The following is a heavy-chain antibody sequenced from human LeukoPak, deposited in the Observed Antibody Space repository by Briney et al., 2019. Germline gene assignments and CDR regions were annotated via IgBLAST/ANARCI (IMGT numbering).Heavy chain of an antibody. V-gene: IGHV3-7*01. Sequence: GGSLRLSCAASGFTFSSYWMSWVRQAPGKGLEWVANIKQDGSEKYYVDSVKGRFTISRDNAKNSLYLQMNSLRAEDTAVYYCARDIVILPAAMEGHDAFDIWGQGTMVTVSS. CDR3: ARDIVILPAAMEGHDAFDI. CDR1: GFTFSSYW. D-gene: IGHD2-2*01. CDR2: IKQDGSEK. J-gene: IGHJ3*02.